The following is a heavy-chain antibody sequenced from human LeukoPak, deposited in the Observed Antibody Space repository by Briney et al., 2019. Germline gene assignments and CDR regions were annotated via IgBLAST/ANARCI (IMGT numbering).Heavy chain of an antibody. V-gene: IGHV4-38-2*02. D-gene: IGHD3-10*01. CDR2: FFFPGNT. CDR3: ARHQTGLLYYGSGSHTAAFNL. CDR1: GYSISSGYY. J-gene: IGHJ3*01. Sequence: PSETLSLTCTVSGYSISSGYYWGWIRQPPGKGLEWVGSFFFPGNTFYNPSLKSRVTISVDTSKNQFSLTLSSVTAADTAVYYCARHQTGLLYYGSGSHTAAFNLWGQGTGVTVSS.